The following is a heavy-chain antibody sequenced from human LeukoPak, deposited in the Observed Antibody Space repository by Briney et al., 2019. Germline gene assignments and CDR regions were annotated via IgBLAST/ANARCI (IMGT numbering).Heavy chain of an antibody. V-gene: IGHV4-4*02. CDR2: IYHSGST. J-gene: IGHJ4*02. Sequence: SETLSLTCTVSGGSISSSNWWSWVRQPPGKGLEWIGEIYHSGSTNYNPSLKSRVTISVDKSKNQFSLKLSSVTAADTAVYYCATKGIAAAGDYWGQGTLVTVSS. D-gene: IGHD6-13*01. CDR3: ATKGIAAAGDY. CDR1: GGSISSSNW.